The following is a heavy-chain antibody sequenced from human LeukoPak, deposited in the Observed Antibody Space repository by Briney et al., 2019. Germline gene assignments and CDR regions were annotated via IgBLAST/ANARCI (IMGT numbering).Heavy chain of an antibody. CDR2: IYPGDSDT. J-gene: IGHJ3*02. Sequence: GESLKISCKGSGYSFTSYWIGWVRQMPGRGLEWMGIIYPGDSDTRYSPSFQGQVTISADKSISTAYLQWSSLKASDTAMYYCARHIPYDSAYNDAFDIWGQGTMVTVSS. CDR3: ARHIPYDSAYNDAFDI. CDR1: GYSFTSYW. D-gene: IGHD3-10*01. V-gene: IGHV5-51*01.